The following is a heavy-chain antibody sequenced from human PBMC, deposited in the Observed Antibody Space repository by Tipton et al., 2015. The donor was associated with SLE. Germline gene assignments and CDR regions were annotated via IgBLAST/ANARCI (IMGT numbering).Heavy chain of an antibody. D-gene: IGHD3-10*01. J-gene: IGHJ4*02. Sequence: QSGAEVKKPGASVKVSCKASGYIFTSFDINWVRQASGQGLEWMGWMNPNSGNTGYAQKFQGRVTMTRNTSITTAYMDLSSLRSEDTAVYFCARGVRRGSGSYVFDDWGQGTLVTVSS. CDR2: MNPNSGNT. CDR1: GYIFTSFD. CDR3: ARGVRRGSGSYVFDD. V-gene: IGHV1-8*01.